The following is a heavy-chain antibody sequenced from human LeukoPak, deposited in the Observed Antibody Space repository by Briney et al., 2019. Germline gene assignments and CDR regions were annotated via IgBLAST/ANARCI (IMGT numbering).Heavy chain of an antibody. Sequence: PSETLSLTCTVSGGSISSYYWSWIRQPPGKGLEWIGDIYYSGSTNYNPSLKSRVTISVDTSKNKFSLRLSSVTAADTAVYYCARDGGYSYAHNWFDPWGQGTLVTVSS. V-gene: IGHV4-59*01. D-gene: IGHD5-18*01. CDR3: ARDGGYSYAHNWFDP. CDR1: GGSISSYY. J-gene: IGHJ5*02. CDR2: IYYSGST.